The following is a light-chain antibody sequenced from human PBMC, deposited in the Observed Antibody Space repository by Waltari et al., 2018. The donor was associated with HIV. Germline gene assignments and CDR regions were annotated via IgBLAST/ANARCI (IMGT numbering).Light chain of an antibody. V-gene: IGKV1-5*03. J-gene: IGKJ2*01. CDR2: TAS. CDR1: QSIGNW. CDR3: QQYNSYSYT. Sequence: DIQLTQSPTTLSASVGDRVHITCRARQSIGNWLAWYQPKAGKAPKLLISTASSLESGVPSRFSGSGSGTEFTLTINSLQPDDFATYYCQQYNSYSYTFGQGTNLESK.